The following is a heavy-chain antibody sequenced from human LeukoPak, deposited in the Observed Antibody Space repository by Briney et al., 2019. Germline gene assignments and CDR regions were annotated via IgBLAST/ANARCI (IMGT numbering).Heavy chain of an antibody. D-gene: IGHD6-6*01. CDR3: ARGGAARPDI. V-gene: IGHV3-7*01. CDR2: IKQDGSEK. Sequence: GGSLRLSCTTSGITFSSSWMSWVRQAPGKGLEWVANIKQDGSEKYYVDSVKGRFTISRDNAKNSLYLQMNSLRAEDTAVYYCARGGAARPDIWGQGTMVTVSS. CDR1: GITFSSSW. J-gene: IGHJ3*02.